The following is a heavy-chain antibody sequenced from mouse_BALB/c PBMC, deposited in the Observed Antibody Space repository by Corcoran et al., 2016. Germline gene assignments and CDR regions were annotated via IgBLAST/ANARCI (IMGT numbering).Heavy chain of an antibody. Sequence: QIQLVQSGPELKKPGETVKISCKASGYTFTNYGMNWVKQAPGKGLKWMGWINTYTGEPTYADDFKGRFAFSLETSASTAYLQINNLKKEDTATYFCARARDRWYFDVWGAGTTVTVSS. CDR2: INTYTGEP. CDR1: GYTFTNYG. V-gene: IGHV9-3-1*01. D-gene: IGHD2-14*01. CDR3: ARARDRWYFDV. J-gene: IGHJ1*01.